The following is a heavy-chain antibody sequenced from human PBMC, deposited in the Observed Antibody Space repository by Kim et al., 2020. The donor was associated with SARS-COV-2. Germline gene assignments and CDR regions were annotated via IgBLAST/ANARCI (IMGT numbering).Heavy chain of an antibody. D-gene: IGHD1-26*01. Sequence: GGSLRLSCVASGFTFSDYWMHWVRQAPGKGLVWVSRINSVGSSTTYAEAVKGRFTISRDNAMNTLYLQMNSLRGDDTAVYYCARDPRGGIYFYDGMDVWGQGTTVTVS. CDR3: ARDPRGGIYFYDGMDV. J-gene: IGHJ6*02. CDR1: GFTFSDYW. V-gene: IGHV3-74*01. CDR2: INSVGSST.